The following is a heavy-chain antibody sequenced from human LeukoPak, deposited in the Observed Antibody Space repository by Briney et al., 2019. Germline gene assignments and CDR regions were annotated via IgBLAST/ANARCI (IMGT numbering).Heavy chain of an antibody. J-gene: IGHJ3*02. Sequence: GGSLRLSCAASGFTFSDYSMNWVRQAPGKGLEWVSSISTAGVIYYAESVRGRFTISRDNAKNSLYLQMDSLRAEDTAVYYCARRREPEIWGQGTMVTVSS. V-gene: IGHV3-69-1*01. CDR3: ARRREPEI. CDR1: GFTFSDYS. CDR2: ISTAGVI. D-gene: IGHD1-14*01.